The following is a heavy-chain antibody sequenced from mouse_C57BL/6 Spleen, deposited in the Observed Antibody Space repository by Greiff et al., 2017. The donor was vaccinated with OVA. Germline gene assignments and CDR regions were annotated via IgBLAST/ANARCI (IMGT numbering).Heavy chain of an antibody. CDR3: ARDANDSFDY. J-gene: IGHJ2*01. CDR2: SRNKANDYTT. CDR1: GFTFSDFY. V-gene: IGHV7-1*01. D-gene: IGHD3-2*01. Sequence: EVKVVESGGGLVQSGRSLRLSCATSGFTFSDFYMEWVRQAPGKGLEWIAASRNKANDYTTEYSASVKGRFIVSRDTSQSILYLQMNALRAEDTAIYYCARDANDSFDYWGQGTTLTVSS.